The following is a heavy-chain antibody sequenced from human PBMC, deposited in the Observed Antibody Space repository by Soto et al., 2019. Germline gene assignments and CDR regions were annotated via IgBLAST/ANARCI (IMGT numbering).Heavy chain of an antibody. J-gene: IGHJ5*02. CDR1: GFPFSSYS. D-gene: IGHD1-26*01. V-gene: IGHV3-48*01. Sequence: EVQLVESGGGLVQPGGSLRLSCAASGFPFSSYSMNWVRQAPGKGLEWVSYISSSSSTIYYADSVKGRFTISRDNAKNSLYLQMNSLRAEDTAVYYCAREAQIVGATNWFDPWGQGTLVTVSS. CDR2: ISSSSSTI. CDR3: AREAQIVGATNWFDP.